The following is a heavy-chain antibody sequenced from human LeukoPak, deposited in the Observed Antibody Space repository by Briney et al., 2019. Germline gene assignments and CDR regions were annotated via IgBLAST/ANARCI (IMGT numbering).Heavy chain of an antibody. V-gene: IGHV5-51*01. CDR1: GYSFTNYW. J-gene: IGHJ4*02. CDR3: ARRWRGGWYDY. D-gene: IGHD6-19*01. CDR2: IYPGDSDT. Sequence: GESLKISSKASGYSFTNYWIAWVRQMPGKGLEWMGIIYPGDSDTRYSPSFQGQVTISADKSITSAYLQWSSLKASDSAMYYCARRWRGGWYDYWGQGTLVTVSS.